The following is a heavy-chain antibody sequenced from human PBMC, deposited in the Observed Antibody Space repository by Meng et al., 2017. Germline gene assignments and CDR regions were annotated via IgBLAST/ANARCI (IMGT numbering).Heavy chain of an antibody. Sequence: QSPLKGSGPTLVKPTQTLTLTRTFSGFTLSNSGVGVGWIRQSPGKALEWLAPIYWDDDKRYSPSLKSRLTITKDTSKNQVVLTMTNMDPVDTATYYCAHRRGDSREGWFDPWGQGTLVTVSS. J-gene: IGHJ5*02. V-gene: IGHV2-5*02. D-gene: IGHD2-21*02. CDR1: GFTLSNSGVG. CDR2: IYWDDDK. CDR3: AHRRGDSREGWFDP.